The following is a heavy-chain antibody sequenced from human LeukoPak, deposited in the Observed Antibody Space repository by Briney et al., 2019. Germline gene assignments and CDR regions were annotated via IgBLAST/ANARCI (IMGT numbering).Heavy chain of an antibody. J-gene: IGHJ4*02. D-gene: IGHD2-15*01. CDR1: GYTFTSYY. Sequence: ASVKVFCKASGYTFTSYYMHWVRQAPGQGLEWMGIINPSGGSTSYAQKFQGRVTMTRDTSTSTVYMEPSSLRSEDTAVYYCARTRIGRGYFDYWGQGTLVTVSS. V-gene: IGHV1-46*01. CDR3: ARTRIGRGYFDY. CDR2: INPSGGST.